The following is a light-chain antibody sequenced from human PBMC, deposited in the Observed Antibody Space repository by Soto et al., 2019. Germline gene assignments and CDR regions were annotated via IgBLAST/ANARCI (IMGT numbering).Light chain of an antibody. CDR3: QQYYTIPWT. CDR2: WAS. J-gene: IGKJ1*01. V-gene: IGKV4-1*01. CDR1: QSVLYSSNNKNY. Sequence: DIVMTQSPDSRAASLGERATINCKSSQSVLYSSNNKNYLAWYQQKPGQPPKLLIYWASTRESGVPDRFSGSESGTDFTLTISSLQAEDVAVYYCQQYYTIPWTFGQGTRVEIK.